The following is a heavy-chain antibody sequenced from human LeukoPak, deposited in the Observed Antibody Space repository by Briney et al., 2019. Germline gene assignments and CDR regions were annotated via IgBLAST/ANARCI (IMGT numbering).Heavy chain of an antibody. J-gene: IGHJ3*02. CDR2: IYYSGST. Sequence: PSETLSLTCTASGDSISSTSYFWGWIRQPPWKGLEWIGSIYYSGSTYYNPSLKSRFTISVDTSKNQFSLKLSSVTAADTAVYYCARRVRVIRAFDIWGQGKMVTVSS. CDR1: GDSISSTSYF. V-gene: IGHV4-39*01. CDR3: ARRVRVIRAFDI. D-gene: IGHD2-21*01.